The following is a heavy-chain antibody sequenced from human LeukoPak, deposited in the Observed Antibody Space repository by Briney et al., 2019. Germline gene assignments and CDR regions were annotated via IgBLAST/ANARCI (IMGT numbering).Heavy chain of an antibody. CDR3: AKSSSGGYSSSWARIPYYFDY. Sequence: GGSLRLSCAASGFTFSSYSMNWVRQAPGKGLEWVSAISGSGGSTYYADSVKGRFTISRDNSKNTLYLQMNSLRAEDTAVYYCAKSSSGGYSSSWARIPYYFDYWGQGTLVTVSS. CDR1: GFTFSSYS. CDR2: ISGSGGST. V-gene: IGHV3-23*01. J-gene: IGHJ4*02. D-gene: IGHD6-13*01.